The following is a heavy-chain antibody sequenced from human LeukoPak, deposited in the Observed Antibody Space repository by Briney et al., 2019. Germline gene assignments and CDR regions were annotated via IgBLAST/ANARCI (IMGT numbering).Heavy chain of an antibody. CDR3: ARLVTPGVTRWFDP. CDR1: DYKFIDHW. D-gene: IGHD1-1*01. J-gene: IGHJ5*02. CDR2: IYPGDSDA. Sequence: GESLKISCKTSDYKFIDHWIGWVRQMPGKGLKWMAIIYPGDSDARYSPSFQGQVTISADKSTTTAYLQWSSLKASDTATYYCARLVTPGVTRWFDPWGQGTPVTVSS. V-gene: IGHV5-51*01.